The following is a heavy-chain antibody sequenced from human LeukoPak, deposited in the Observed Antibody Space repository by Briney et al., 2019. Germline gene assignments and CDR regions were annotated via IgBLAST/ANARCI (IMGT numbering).Heavy chain of an antibody. V-gene: IGHV3-33*01. J-gene: IGHJ6*02. CDR3: ARGDYGDYYYYGMDV. Sequence: GGSLRLSCAASGFTFGSYGMHWVRQAPGKGLEWVAVIWYDGSNKYYADSVKGRFTISRDNSKNTLYLQMNSLRAEDTAVYYCARGDYGDYYYYGMDVWGQGTTVTVSS. CDR2: IWYDGSNK. D-gene: IGHD4-17*01. CDR1: GFTFGSYG.